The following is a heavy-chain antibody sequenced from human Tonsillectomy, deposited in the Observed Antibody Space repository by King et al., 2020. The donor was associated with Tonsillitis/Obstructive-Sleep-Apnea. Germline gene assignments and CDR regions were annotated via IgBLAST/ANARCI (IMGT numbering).Heavy chain of an antibody. Sequence: PLQESGPGLVKPSETLSLTCSVSGGSISDYYWSWIRQPPGKGLEWIGYIYYSGSTNYNPSLKSRVTISVDTSKNQFSLKLSSVTAADTAVYYCARGPPRPPAAKENAFDFWGQGTMVAVSS. V-gene: IGHV4-59*01. CDR1: GGSISDYY. D-gene: IGHD2-2*01. CDR2: IYYSGST. J-gene: IGHJ3*01. CDR3: ARGPPRPPAAKENAFDF.